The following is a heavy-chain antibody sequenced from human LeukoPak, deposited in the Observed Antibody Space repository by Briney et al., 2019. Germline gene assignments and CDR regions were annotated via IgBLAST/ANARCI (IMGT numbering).Heavy chain of an antibody. Sequence: SETLSLTCTVSSGSISSYYRSWIRQPPGKGLEWIAYISDIGSINYNPSLKSRVTISLDTSKNQFSLKLSSVTAADTAVYYCAGHHPRNTVDFWGQGTLVTVSS. CDR2: ISDIGSI. D-gene: IGHD2/OR15-2a*01. J-gene: IGHJ4*02. CDR3: AGHHPRNTVDF. V-gene: IGHV4-59*08. CDR1: SGSISSYY.